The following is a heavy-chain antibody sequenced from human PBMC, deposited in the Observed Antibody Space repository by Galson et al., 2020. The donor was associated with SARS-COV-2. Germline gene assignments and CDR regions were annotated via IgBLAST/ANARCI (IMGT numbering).Heavy chain of an antibody. CDR3: TTGVGGWYVGY. CDR1: GSSFSNAW. J-gene: IGHJ4*02. D-gene: IGHD1-26*01. CDR2: IKSKSDGGTT. Sequence: GGSLSLSCAVSGSSFSNAWMSWVRQAPGKGLEWVGRIKSKSDGGTTDYAAPAKGRFTISRDDSKNTLYLQMNSLKTEDTAVYYCTTGVGGWYVGYWGQGTLVTVSS. V-gene: IGHV3-15*01.